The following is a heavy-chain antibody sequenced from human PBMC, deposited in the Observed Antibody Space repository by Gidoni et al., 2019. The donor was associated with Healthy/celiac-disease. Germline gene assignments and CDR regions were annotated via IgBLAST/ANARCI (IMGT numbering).Heavy chain of an antibody. J-gene: IGHJ4*02. CDR3: ARGGLTIRGDAHPAHFDY. Sequence: CPVSGFTFSSYALHWVRQAPGKGLEWVAVISYDGSNKYYADSVKGRFTISRDNSKNTLYLQMNSLRAEDTAVYYCARGGLTIRGDAHPAHFDYWGQGTLVTVSS. CDR2: ISYDGSNK. CDR1: GFTFSSYA. D-gene: IGHD2-21*02. V-gene: IGHV3-30-3*02.